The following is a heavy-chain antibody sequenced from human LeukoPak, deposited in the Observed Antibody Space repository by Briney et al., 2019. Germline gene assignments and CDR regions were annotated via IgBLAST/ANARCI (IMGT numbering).Heavy chain of an antibody. J-gene: IGHJ6*03. CDR3: ARALYDFWSGSSYYYYYMDV. CDR1: GGSINGYS. D-gene: IGHD3-3*01. V-gene: IGHV4-4*07. CDR2: IQTSGST. Sequence: SETLSLTCTVSGGSINGYSWSWIRQPAGKGLQWIGRIQTSGSTNYDPPLQSRVFMSVDTSKNQFSLKLSSVTAADTAVYYCARALYDFWSGSSYYYYYMDVWGKGTTVTVSS.